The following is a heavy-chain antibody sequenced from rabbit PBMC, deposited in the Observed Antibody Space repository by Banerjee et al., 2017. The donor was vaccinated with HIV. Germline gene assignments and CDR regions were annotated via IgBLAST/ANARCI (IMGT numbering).Heavy chain of an antibody. Sequence: QSLEESGGDLVKPGASLTLTCTASGFSFSSSYWICWVRQAPGKGLEWIACIYAGDGTTSYGNWARGRFTISKTSSTAVTLQMTSLTAADTATYFCARNGATTYSYYKLWGQGTLVTVS. D-gene: IGHD6-1*01. CDR3: ARNGATTYSYYKL. V-gene: IGHV1S40*01. J-gene: IGHJ4*01. CDR2: IYAGDGTT. CDR1: GFSFSSSYW.